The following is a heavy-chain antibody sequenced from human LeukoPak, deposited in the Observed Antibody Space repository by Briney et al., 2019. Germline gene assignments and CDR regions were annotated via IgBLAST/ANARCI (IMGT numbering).Heavy chain of an antibody. D-gene: IGHD5-24*01. Sequence: PGGSLRRSCAASGFTFSSYEMDWVRRAPGKGLEGVSYIGSSGGSRYYADSVKGRFISSRDNAKNSFYLQMNSLRVEDTAIYYCAREDGDAFDIWGQGTMVSVSS. CDR2: IGSSGGSR. CDR3: AREDGDAFDI. J-gene: IGHJ3*02. CDR1: GFTFSSYE. V-gene: IGHV3-48*03.